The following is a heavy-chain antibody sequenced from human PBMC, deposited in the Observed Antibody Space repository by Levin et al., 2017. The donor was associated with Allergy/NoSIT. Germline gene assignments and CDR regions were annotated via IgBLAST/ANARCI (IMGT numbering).Heavy chain of an antibody. CDR3: GLSSTWQYYFDY. CDR1: GFTINNNY. D-gene: IGHD6-6*01. CDR2: MYGDGTT. V-gene: IGHV3-53*01. Sequence: PGGSLRLSCAVSGFTINNNYMTWVRHVPGKGLEWVSIMYGDGTTYYADSVRGRFTISRDKSKNTLYLQMDSLRPEDTAVFYCGLSSTWQYYFDYWGQGTLVTVSS. J-gene: IGHJ4*02.